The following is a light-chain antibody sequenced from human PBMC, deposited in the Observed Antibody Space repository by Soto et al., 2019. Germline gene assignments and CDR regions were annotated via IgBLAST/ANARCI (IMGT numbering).Light chain of an antibody. CDR3: CSYAGSHTPYV. J-gene: IGLJ1*01. V-gene: IGLV2-11*01. CDR1: SSDVGGYNY. CDR2: DVS. Sequence: QSALTQPRSVSGSPGQSVTISCTGTSSDVGGYNYVSWYQQHPGKAPKLMIYDVSKRPSGVPDRFSGSKSGNTASLTISGLEAEDEADYYCCSYAGSHTPYVFGTVTKVTVL.